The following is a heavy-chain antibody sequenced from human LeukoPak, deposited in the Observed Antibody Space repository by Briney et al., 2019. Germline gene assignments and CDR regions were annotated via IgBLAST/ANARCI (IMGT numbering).Heavy chain of an antibody. V-gene: IGHV4-4*07. Sequence: SETLSLTCTVSGGSISSYYWSWIRQPAGKGLEWIGRIYTSGSTNYNPSLKSRVTMSIDTSKKRFSLKLRSVTAADAAVYYCARDSNNFWSGYWDYWGQGTLVTVSS. J-gene: IGHJ4*02. D-gene: IGHD3-3*01. CDR2: IYTSGST. CDR3: ARDSNNFWSGYWDY. CDR1: GGSISSYY.